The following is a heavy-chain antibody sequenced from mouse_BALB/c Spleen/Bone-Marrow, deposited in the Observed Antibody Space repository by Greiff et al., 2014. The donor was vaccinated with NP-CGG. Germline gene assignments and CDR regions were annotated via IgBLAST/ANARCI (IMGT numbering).Heavy chain of an antibody. CDR3: ARSYGADVYDWGNYFDY. Sequence: LVKPGASVKISCKASGYSFTGYYMHWVKQSHGQSLEWIGYISCYNGATSYNQKFKGKATFTVDKSSSTAYMQFNSLTWTDEAVYYCARSYGADVYDWGNYFDYWGQGTTLTVSS. V-gene: IGHV1S34*01. D-gene: IGHD2-2*01. CDR2: ISCYNGAT. J-gene: IGHJ2*01. CDR1: GYSFTGYY.